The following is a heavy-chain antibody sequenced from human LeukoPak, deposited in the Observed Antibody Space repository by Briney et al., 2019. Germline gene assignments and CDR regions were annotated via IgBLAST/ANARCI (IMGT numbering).Heavy chain of an antibody. J-gene: IGHJ5*02. V-gene: IGHV3-23*01. CDR3: VREAGYCAPVCVKTNWLDP. Sequence: GGSLRLSCAASGFPFSSHAMSWVRQPPGKGLEWVAAISNGKTYYADSVRGRFAISRDDSTNTVYLHMNSLRDEDTALYHCVREAGYCAPVCVKTNWLDPWGQGTLVTASS. CDR1: GFPFSSHA. CDR2: ISNGKT. D-gene: IGHD2-15*01.